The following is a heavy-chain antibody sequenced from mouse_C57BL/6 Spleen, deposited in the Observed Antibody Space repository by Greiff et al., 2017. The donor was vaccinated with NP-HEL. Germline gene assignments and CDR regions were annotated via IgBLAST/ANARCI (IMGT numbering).Heavy chain of an antibody. D-gene: IGHD1-1*01. CDR3: ARMGVYYGSSYWYFDV. CDR2: IWWDDDK. J-gene: IGHJ1*03. CDR1: GFSLSTFGMG. Sequence: QVTLKVSGPGILQPSQTLSLTCSFSGFSLSTFGMGVGWIRQPSGKGLEWLAHIWWDDDKYYNPALKSRLTISKDTSKNQVFLKIANVDTADTATYYCARMGVYYGSSYWYFDVWGTGTTVTVSS. V-gene: IGHV8-8*01.